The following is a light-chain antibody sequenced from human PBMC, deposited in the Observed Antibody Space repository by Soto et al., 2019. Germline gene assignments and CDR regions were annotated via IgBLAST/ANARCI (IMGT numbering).Light chain of an antibody. J-gene: IGKJ2*01. Sequence: EIVLTQSPATLSLSPGERATLSCRASQSVSSYLAWYQQKPGQAPRLLIYDASNRATGIPARFSGSGSGTDFTLTISSLEPEDVEVYYCQQRSNWPYTFGQGTKLAIK. V-gene: IGKV3-11*01. CDR3: QQRSNWPYT. CDR2: DAS. CDR1: QSVSSY.